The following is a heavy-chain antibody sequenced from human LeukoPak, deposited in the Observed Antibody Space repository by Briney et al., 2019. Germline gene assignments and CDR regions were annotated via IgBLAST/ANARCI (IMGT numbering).Heavy chain of an antibody. V-gene: IGHV2-70*11. CDR2: IDWDDDK. Sequence: SGPALVKPTQTLTLTCTFSGFSLSTSGMCVSWIRQPPGKALEWLARIDWDDDKYYSTSLKTRLTISKDTSKNQVVLTMTNMDPVDTATYYCAHSPWTLSSSWYRGHYDWFDPWGQGTLVTVSS. CDR1: GFSLSTSGMC. D-gene: IGHD6-13*01. CDR3: AHSPWTLSSSWYRGHYDWFDP. J-gene: IGHJ5*02.